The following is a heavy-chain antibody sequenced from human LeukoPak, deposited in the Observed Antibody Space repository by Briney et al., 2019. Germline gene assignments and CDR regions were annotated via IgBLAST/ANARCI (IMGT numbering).Heavy chain of an antibody. CDR3: ARDRGYYGSGSSFDYGMDV. CDR2: ISSSSSTI. V-gene: IGHV3-48*04. J-gene: IGHJ6*02. D-gene: IGHD3-10*01. Sequence: GGSLRLSCAASGFTFSSYSMNWVRQAPGKGLEWVSYISSSSSTIYYADSVKGRFTISRDNAKNSLYLQMNSLRAEDTAVYYCARDRGYYGSGSSFDYGMDVWGQGTAVTVSS. CDR1: GFTFSSYS.